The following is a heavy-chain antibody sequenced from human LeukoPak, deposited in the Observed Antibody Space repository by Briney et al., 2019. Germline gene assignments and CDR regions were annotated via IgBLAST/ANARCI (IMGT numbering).Heavy chain of an antibody. CDR3: ARAMQWLDEVAAPLDY. V-gene: IGHV1-46*01. J-gene: IGHJ4*02. CDR1: GYTFTSYY. D-gene: IGHD6-19*01. Sequence: ASVKVSCKASGYTFTSYYMRWVRQAPGQGLEWMGIINPSGGSTSYAQKFQGRVTMTRDTSTSTVYMELSSLRSEDTAVYYCARAMQWLDEVAAPLDYWGQGTLVTVSS. CDR2: INPSGGST.